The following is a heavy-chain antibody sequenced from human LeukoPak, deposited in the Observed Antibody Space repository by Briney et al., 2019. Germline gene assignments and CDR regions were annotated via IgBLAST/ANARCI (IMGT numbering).Heavy chain of an antibody. Sequence: PGGSLRLSCAASGFTFSSYGMHWVRQAPGKGLEGVAVIWYDGSNKYYADSVKGRFTISRDNSKNTLYLQMNSLRAEDTAVYYCARETTAYYYGMDVWGQGTTVTVSS. D-gene: IGHD4-17*01. J-gene: IGHJ6*02. CDR1: GFTFSSYG. V-gene: IGHV3-33*01. CDR3: ARETTAYYYGMDV. CDR2: IWYDGSNK.